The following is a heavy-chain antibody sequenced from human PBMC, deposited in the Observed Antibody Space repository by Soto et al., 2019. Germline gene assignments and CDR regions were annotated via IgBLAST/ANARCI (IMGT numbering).Heavy chain of an antibody. D-gene: IGHD3-9*01. CDR1: GYTFTSYG. V-gene: IGHV1-18*01. CDR3: ARVPVLRYFAWFSGYYYGMDV. Sequence: GASVKVSCKASGYTFTSYGISWVRQAPGQGLEWMGWISAYNGNTNYAQKLQGRVTMTTDTSTSTAYMELRSLRSDDTAVYYCARVPVLRYFAWFSGYYYGMDVWGQGTTVTAP. J-gene: IGHJ6*02. CDR2: ISAYNGNT.